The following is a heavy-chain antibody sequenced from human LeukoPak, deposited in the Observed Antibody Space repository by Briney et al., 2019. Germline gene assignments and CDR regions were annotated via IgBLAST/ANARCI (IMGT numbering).Heavy chain of an antibody. V-gene: IGHV5-51*01. CDR3: ARMGIVLVPAATGAFDI. CDR1: GYSFTSYW. D-gene: IGHD2-2*03. Sequence: PGESLKISCKGSGYSFTSYWIGWVRQMPGKGLEWMGIIYPGDSDTRYSPSFQGQVTISADKSISTAYLQWSSLKASDTAMYYCARMGIVLVPAATGAFDIWGQGTMVTVSS. CDR2: IYPGDSDT. J-gene: IGHJ3*02.